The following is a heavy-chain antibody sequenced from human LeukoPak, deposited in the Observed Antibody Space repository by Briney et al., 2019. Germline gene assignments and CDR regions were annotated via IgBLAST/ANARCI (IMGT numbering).Heavy chain of an antibody. CDR1: GFTFSSYA. Sequence: GGSLRLSCAASGFTFSSYAMHWVRQAPGKGLEWVSLISGDGTITYYADSVKGRFAISRDNSKNSLFLEMNSLRSEDTALYYCAKDTPLFYHYYGIDVWGQGTTVTVSS. CDR2: ISGDGTIT. J-gene: IGHJ6*02. CDR3: AKDTPLFYHYYGIDV. V-gene: IGHV3-43*02.